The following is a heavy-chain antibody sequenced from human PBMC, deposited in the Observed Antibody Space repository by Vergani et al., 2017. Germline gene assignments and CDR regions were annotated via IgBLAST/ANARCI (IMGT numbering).Heavy chain of an antibody. V-gene: IGHV3-7*01. Sequence: EVQLVESGGGLVQPGGSLRLSCAASGFTFSSYWMSWVRQAPGKGLEWVANIKQDGSEKYYVDSVKGRFTISRDNAKNSLYLQMNSLRAEDTAVYYCARALDHSSGWYYYYGMDVWGQGTTVTVSS. CDR2: IKQDGSEK. J-gene: IGHJ6*02. CDR3: ARALDHSSGWYYYYGMDV. CDR1: GFTFSSYW. D-gene: IGHD6-19*01.